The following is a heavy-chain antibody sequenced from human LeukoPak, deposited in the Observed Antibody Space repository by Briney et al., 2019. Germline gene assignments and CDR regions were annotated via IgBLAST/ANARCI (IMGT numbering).Heavy chain of an antibody. Sequence: GESLKISCKGSGYSFTSYWIGWVRQMPGKGLERMGIIYPGDSDIRYSPSFQGQVTISVDRSISTAYLQWSSLKASDTAIYYCARRAGYCSGGSCPANWFDPWGQGTLVTVSS. V-gene: IGHV5-51*01. CDR3: ARRAGYCSGGSCPANWFDP. CDR1: GYSFTSYW. D-gene: IGHD2-15*01. CDR2: IYPGDSDI. J-gene: IGHJ5*02.